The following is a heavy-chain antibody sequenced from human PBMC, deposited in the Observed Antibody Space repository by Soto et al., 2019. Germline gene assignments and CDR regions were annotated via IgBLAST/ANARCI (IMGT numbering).Heavy chain of an antibody. CDR3: ARGQLFNYSAKYFQH. Sequence: PSETLSLTCAVYGGSFSGYYWSWIRQPPGKGLEWIGEINHSGSTNYNPSLKSRVTISVDTSKNQFSLKLSSVTAADTAVYYCARGQLFNYSAKYFQHWGQGTLVTVSS. CDR2: INHSGST. D-gene: IGHD3-10*01. CDR1: GGSFSGYY. J-gene: IGHJ1*01. V-gene: IGHV4-34*01.